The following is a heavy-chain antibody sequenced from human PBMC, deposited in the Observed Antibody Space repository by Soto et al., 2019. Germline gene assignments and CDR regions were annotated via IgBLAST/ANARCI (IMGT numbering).Heavy chain of an antibody. CDR2: IYYSGSA. D-gene: IGHD2-2*01. J-gene: IGHJ5*02. CDR1: GDSITNCYYY. Sequence: SETLSLTCSFSGDSITNCYYYWSWIRQHTGKGLEWIGYIYYSGSAYYNPSFKSRATISVDTSENQFSLKLTSVTAADTAMYYCARAKLVPEYWEWFDPWGQGTLVT. CDR3: ARAKLVPEYWEWFDP. V-gene: IGHV4-31*03.